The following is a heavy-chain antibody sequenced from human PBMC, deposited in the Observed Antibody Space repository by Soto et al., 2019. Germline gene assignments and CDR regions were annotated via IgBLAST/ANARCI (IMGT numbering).Heavy chain of an antibody. Sequence: ETLSLTCTVSGGSISSSSYYWGWIRQPPGKGLEWVSAISGSGGSTYYADSVKGRFTISRDNSKNTLYLQMNSLRAEDTAVYYCAKDPLRLYGMDVWGQGTTVTVSS. CDR2: ISGSGGST. D-gene: IGHD4-17*01. J-gene: IGHJ6*02. CDR1: GGSISSSSYY. CDR3: AKDPLRLYGMDV. V-gene: IGHV3-23*01.